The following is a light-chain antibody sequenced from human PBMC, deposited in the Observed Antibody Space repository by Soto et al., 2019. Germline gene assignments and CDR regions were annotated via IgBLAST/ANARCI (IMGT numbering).Light chain of an antibody. CDR3: QQSYSSPRT. CDR1: QSVLYSSKNKNY. V-gene: IGKV4-1*01. Sequence: IVMTQSPDSLAVSLGERATINCKSSQSVLYSSKNKNYLAWYQQKPGQPPKLLIYWASTRESGVPDRFSGSGSGTDFSLTISSLQAEDVAVYYCQQSYSSPRTFGQGTKVEIK. J-gene: IGKJ1*01. CDR2: WAS.